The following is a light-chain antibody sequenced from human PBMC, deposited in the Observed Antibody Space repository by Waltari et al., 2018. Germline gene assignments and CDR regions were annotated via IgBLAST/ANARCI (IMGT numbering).Light chain of an antibody. V-gene: IGLV6-57*01. CDR1: SGSIGSTY. J-gene: IGLJ2*01. Sequence: NFMLTQPHSVSESPGKTVTISCTRSSGSIGSTYVQCHQQRPGSSPTTVIYEDNQRPSGVPDRFSGSIDSSSNSASLTISGLTTEDEADYYCQSYDSSNVVVFGGGTKLTVL. CDR3: QSYDSSNVVV. CDR2: EDN.